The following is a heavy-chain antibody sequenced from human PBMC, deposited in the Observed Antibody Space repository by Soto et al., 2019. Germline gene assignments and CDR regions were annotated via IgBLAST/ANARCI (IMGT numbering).Heavy chain of an antibody. J-gene: IGHJ4*02. Sequence: SETLSLTCTVSGGSISSYYWSWIRQPPGKGLEWIGYIYYSGSTNYNPSLKSRVTISVDTSKNQFSLKLSSVTAADTAVYYCARAAGYSSGWYQVQYYFDYWGQGTLVTVPQ. CDR3: ARAAGYSSGWYQVQYYFDY. V-gene: IGHV4-59*01. CDR2: IYYSGST. CDR1: GGSISSYY. D-gene: IGHD6-19*01.